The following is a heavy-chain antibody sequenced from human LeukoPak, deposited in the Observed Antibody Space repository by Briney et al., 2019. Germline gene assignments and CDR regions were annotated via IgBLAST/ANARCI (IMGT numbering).Heavy chain of an antibody. J-gene: IGHJ3*02. Sequence: GGSLRLSCAASGFTFISYEMNWVRQAPGKGLEWVSYISIGGSTIYYADSVRGRFTLSRDNAKKSLYLQINSLRVDDTAVDYCARKDWSAFDIWGQGTMVTVSS. CDR2: ISIGGSTI. V-gene: IGHV3-48*03. CDR3: ARKDWSAFDI. D-gene: IGHD3/OR15-3a*01. CDR1: GFTFISYE.